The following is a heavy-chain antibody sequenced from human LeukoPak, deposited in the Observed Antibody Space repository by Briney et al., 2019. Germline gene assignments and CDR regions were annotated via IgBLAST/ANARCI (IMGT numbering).Heavy chain of an antibody. CDR3: ARDERLPNTWYYYYYYMDV. J-gene: IGHJ6*03. D-gene: IGHD6-25*01. CDR2: ITPSGYT. Sequence: GGSLRLSCAVSPFIFSRYSINWVRQAPGKGLEWVSSITPSGYTFYADSVKGRFTISRDNAKNSLFFQMNSLRAEDTAVYYCARDERLPNTWYYYYYYMDVWGKGTTVTVSS. V-gene: IGHV3-21*01. CDR1: PFIFSRYS.